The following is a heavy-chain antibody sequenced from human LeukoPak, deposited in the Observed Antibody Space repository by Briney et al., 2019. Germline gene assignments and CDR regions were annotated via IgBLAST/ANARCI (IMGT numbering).Heavy chain of an antibody. V-gene: IGHV4-31*03. CDR2: IYYSGTT. Sequence: PSQTLSLTCTVSGASISSGGYYWSWIRQHPGKGLEWIGYIYYSGTTYYNPSLKSRITISVDTSKNHFSLKLSSVTAADTAVYYCARSLRGTYATFDSWGQGTVVTVSS. J-gene: IGHJ4*02. D-gene: IGHD4-17*01. CDR1: GASISSGGYY. CDR3: ARSLRGTYATFDS.